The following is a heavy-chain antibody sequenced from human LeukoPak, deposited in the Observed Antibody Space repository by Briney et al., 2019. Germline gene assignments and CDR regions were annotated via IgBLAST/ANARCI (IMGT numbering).Heavy chain of an antibody. CDR3: SKTNGYYSD. CDR2: ISGSGGTT. Sequence: GGSLRLSCAASGFTFSSYGMNWVRQAPGKGLEWVSGISGSGGTTYYADSVKGRFTISRENSKNSLSLQVSSLRAEDTAVYYCSKTNGYYSDWGQGTLVTVSS. D-gene: IGHD3-22*01. CDR1: GFTFSSYG. J-gene: IGHJ4*02. V-gene: IGHV3-23*01.